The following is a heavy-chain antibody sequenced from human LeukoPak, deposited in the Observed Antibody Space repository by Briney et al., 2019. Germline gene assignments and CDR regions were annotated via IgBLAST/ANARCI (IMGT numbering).Heavy chain of an antibody. D-gene: IGHD3-22*01. CDR1: GFSLSTSGVG. J-gene: IGHJ4*02. CDR2: IYWNDDK. CDR3: AHRRPPGMNYYDSSGYYYPYYFDY. Sequence: SGPTLVKPTQTLTLTCTFSGFSLSTSGVGVGWIRQPPGKALEWLALIYWNDDKRYSPSLKSRLTITKDTPKNQVVLTMTNMDPVDTATYYCAHRRPPGMNYYDSSGYYYPYYFDYWGQGTLVTVSS. V-gene: IGHV2-5*01.